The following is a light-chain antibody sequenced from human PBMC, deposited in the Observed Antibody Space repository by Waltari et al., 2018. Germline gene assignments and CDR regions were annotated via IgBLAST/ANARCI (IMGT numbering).Light chain of an antibody. CDR1: DSDVGASNS. CDR3: SSYTRRITPFV. V-gene: IGLV2-14*03. J-gene: IGLJ1*01. CDR2: DVS. Sequence: QSALTQPASASGSPGQSITISCTGTDSDVGASNSVSWYQHLPGNTPKLIIYDVSDRPSGVSDRFSGSKSGNTASLTISGLQAEDEADYYCSSYTRRITPFVFGTGTTVTVL.